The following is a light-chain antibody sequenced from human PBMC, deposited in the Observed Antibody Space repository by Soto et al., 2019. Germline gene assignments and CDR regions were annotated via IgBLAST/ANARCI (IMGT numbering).Light chain of an antibody. CDR1: SSDVGGYNY. J-gene: IGLJ1*01. CDR3: SSYTSSSTEA. CDR2: DVS. Sequence: QSALTQPASVSGSPGQSITISCTGTSSDVGGYNYVSWYQQHPGKAPKLMIYDVSNRPSGVSNRFSGSKSGNTASPTISGLQAEDEADYYCSSYTSSSTEAFGTGTKVTVL. V-gene: IGLV2-14*01.